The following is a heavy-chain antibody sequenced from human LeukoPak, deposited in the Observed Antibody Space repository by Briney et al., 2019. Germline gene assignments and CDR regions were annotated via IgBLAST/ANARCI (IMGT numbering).Heavy chain of an antibody. V-gene: IGHV3-23*01. CDR3: ARDRAVGYYDSGGHVIFDY. CDR1: GFGFSYYD. J-gene: IGHJ4*02. D-gene: IGHD3-22*01. CDR2: ISGTDDST. Sequence: PGGSLRLSCVASGFGFSYYDMNWVRQTPGKGPEWVSTISGTDDSTYYADSVKGRFTISRDNSKNTLYLQMDSLRAEDTAVYHCARDRAVGYYDSGGHVIFDYWGQGTLVTVSS.